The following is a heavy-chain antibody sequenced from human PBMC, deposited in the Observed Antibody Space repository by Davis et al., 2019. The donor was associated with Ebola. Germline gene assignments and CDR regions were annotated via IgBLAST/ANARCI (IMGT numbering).Heavy chain of an antibody. Sequence: PGGSLRLSCAASGFTFSSSWMHWVRQAPGKGLLWVSRINSDGSSTNYADSVKGRFIISRDNAKNTLYLQMNSLRAEDTAVYYCAARTGGYYYGMDVWGKGTTVTVSS. CDR3: AARTGGYYYGMDV. J-gene: IGHJ6*04. V-gene: IGHV3-74*01. CDR1: GFTFSSSW. D-gene: IGHD1-14*01. CDR2: INSDGSST.